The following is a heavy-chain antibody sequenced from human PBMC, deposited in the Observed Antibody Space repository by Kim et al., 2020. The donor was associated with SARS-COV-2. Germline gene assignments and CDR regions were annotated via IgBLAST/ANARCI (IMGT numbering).Heavy chain of an antibody. CDR2: IRSKAYGGTT. V-gene: IGHV3-49*04. CDR1: GFTFGDYA. CDR3: TRGSYYGMDV. J-gene: IGHJ6*02. Sequence: GGSLRLSCTASGFTFGDYAMSWVRQAPGKGLEWVGFIRSKAYGGTTEYAASVKGRFTISRDDSKSIAYLQMNSLKTEDTAVYYCTRGSYYGMDVWGQGTT.